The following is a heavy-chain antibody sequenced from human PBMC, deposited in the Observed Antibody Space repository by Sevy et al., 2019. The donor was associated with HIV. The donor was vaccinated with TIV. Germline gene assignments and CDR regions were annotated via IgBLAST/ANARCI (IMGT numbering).Heavy chain of an antibody. Sequence: GGLRLSCAASGFTFSDYSLNWVRQAPGKGLEWVSYISSSSSTIYYADSVKGRFTISRDNAKNSLFLQMNSLRAEDTAVYYCARHYYGSGTYYDYWGQGTLVTVSS. CDR1: GFTFSDYS. CDR2: ISSSSSTI. D-gene: IGHD3-10*01. CDR3: ARHYYGSGTYYDY. J-gene: IGHJ4*02. V-gene: IGHV3-48*01.